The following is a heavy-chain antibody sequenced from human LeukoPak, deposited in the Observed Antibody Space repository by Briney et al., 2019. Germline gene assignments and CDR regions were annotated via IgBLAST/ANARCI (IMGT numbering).Heavy chain of an antibody. CDR1: GGTFSSYA. J-gene: IGHJ5*02. V-gene: IGHV1-69*05. Sequence: SVKVSCKASGGTFSSYAISWVRQAPGQGLEWMGGIIPIFGTANYAQKFQGRVTITTDESTSTAYMELSSLRSEDTAVYYCARVYSSWGISWFDPWGRGTLVTVSS. D-gene: IGHD6-13*01. CDR2: IIPIFGTA. CDR3: ARVYSSWGISWFDP.